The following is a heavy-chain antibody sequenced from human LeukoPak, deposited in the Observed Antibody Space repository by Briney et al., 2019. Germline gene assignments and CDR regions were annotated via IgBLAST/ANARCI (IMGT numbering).Heavy chain of an antibody. Sequence: GASVKVSCKASGGTFSSYAISWVGQAPGQGLEWMGRIIPIFGTANYAQKFQGRVTITTDESTSTAYMELSSLRSEDTAVYYCARISPYCGGDCYFDYWGQGTLVTVSS. J-gene: IGHJ4*02. CDR3: ARISPYCGGDCYFDY. CDR1: GGTFSSYA. V-gene: IGHV1-69*05. CDR2: IIPIFGTA. D-gene: IGHD2-21*02.